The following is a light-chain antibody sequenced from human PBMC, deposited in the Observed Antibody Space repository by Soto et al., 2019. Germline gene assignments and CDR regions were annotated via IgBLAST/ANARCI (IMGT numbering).Light chain of an antibody. Sequence: EIVLTQSPATLSLSPGERATLSCRASQSVSSYLAWYQHKPGQVPRLLIYDASTRATGIPARFSGSGSGTEFTLTISSLQSEDFAFYYCQQFHYWWTFGQGTKVDIK. V-gene: IGKV3-15*01. CDR3: QQFHYWWT. J-gene: IGKJ1*01. CDR2: DAS. CDR1: QSVSSY.